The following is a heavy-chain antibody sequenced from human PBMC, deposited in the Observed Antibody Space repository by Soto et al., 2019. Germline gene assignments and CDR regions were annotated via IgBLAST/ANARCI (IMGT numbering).Heavy chain of an antibody. CDR2: IIPIFGTA. Sequence: SVKVSCKASGGTFSSYAISWVRQAPGQGLEWMGGIIPIFGTANYAQKFQGRVTITADESTSTAYMELSSLRSEDTAVYYCASRLRYDYYYYGMDVWGQGTTVTVSS. V-gene: IGHV1-69*13. CDR3: ASRLRYDYYYYGMDV. J-gene: IGHJ6*02. CDR1: GGTFSSYA. D-gene: IGHD4-17*01.